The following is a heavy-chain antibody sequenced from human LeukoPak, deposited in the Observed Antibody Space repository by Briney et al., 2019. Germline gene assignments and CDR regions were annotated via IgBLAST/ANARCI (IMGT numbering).Heavy chain of an antibody. CDR1: GFTFSSYS. J-gene: IGHJ4*02. Sequence: GGSLRLSCAASGFTFSSYSMNWVRQAPGKGLEWVSSIFPRGGEIHYADSVCGRFTIARDNAKNSLYLQMSSLRAEDTAVYYCASLPTDDYGGNSDCWGQGTLVTVSS. CDR2: IFPRGGEI. CDR3: ASLPTDDYGGNSDC. D-gene: IGHD4-23*01. V-gene: IGHV3-21*01.